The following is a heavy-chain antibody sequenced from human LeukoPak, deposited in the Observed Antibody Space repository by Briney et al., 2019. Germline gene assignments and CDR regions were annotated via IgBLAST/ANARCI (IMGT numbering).Heavy chain of an antibody. CDR2: ISPDSTEI. D-gene: IGHD6-19*01. Sequence: PGGSLRLSCAGAEFTFSGYTMNWVRQAPGKGLEWVSYISPDSTEIYYADSVKGRFTISRDNAKNSLYLQMNSLRAEDMALYYCAKEVAVAGEYYFDYWGQGTLVTVSS. CDR3: AKEVAVAGEYYFDY. V-gene: IGHV3-21*05. J-gene: IGHJ4*02. CDR1: EFTFSGYT.